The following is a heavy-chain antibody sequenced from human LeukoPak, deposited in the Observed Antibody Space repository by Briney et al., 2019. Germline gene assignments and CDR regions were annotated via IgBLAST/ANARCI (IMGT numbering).Heavy chain of an antibody. J-gene: IGHJ4*02. CDR2: MNPNSGNT. D-gene: IGHD3-10*01. CDR3: ARTLGGGFGESYPRY. Sequence: ASVKVSCKASGGTFSSYAISWVRQAPGQGLEWMGWMNPNSGNTGYAQKFQGRVTMTRNTSISTAYMELSSLRSEDTAVYYCARTLGGGFGESYPRYWGQGTLVTVSS. V-gene: IGHV1-8*02. CDR1: GGTFSSYA.